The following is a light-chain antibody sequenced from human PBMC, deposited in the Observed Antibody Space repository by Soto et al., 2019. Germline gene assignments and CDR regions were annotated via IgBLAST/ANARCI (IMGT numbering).Light chain of an antibody. Sequence: EIVLTQSPGTLSLSPGERATLSCRASQSVSSSYLAWYQQKPGQAPRLLIYGASSRATGIPDRFSGSGSETDFNLTISRLEPEDFAVYDCQQYGSSPYTFGQGTKLEIK. CDR2: GAS. J-gene: IGKJ2*01. CDR1: QSVSSSY. V-gene: IGKV3-20*01. CDR3: QQYGSSPYT.